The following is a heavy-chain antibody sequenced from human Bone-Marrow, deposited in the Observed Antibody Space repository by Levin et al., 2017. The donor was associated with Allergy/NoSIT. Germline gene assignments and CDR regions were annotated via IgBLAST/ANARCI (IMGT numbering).Heavy chain of an antibody. CDR3: ARVLKGQSRGTPSTYYFDY. CDR2: IKQDGSEK. CDR1: GFTFSSYW. V-gene: IGHV3-7*01. D-gene: IGHD3-10*01. Sequence: GESLKISCAASGFTFSSYWMSWVRQAPGKGLEWVANIKQDGSEKYYVDSVKGRFTISRDNAKNSLYLQMNSLRAEDTAVYYCARVLKGQSRGTPSTYYFDYWGQGTLVTVSS. J-gene: IGHJ4*02.